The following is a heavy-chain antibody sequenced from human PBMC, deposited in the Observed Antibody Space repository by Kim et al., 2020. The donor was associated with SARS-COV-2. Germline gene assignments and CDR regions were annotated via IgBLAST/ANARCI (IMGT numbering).Heavy chain of an antibody. CDR3: VKGGDSTAMVYRITAAWNFDY. CDR2: ISGSVSGT. D-gene: IGHD5-18*01. Sequence: GGSLRLSCAASGFTFSSHAMSWVRQAPGKGLEWVSGISGSVSGTYYADSVKGRFTISRDNSKNTLFLQMNSLRAEDTAIYYCVKGGDSTAMVYRITAAWNFDYWGQGTLVSVSS. J-gene: IGHJ4*02. CDR1: GFTFSSHA. V-gene: IGHV3-23*01.